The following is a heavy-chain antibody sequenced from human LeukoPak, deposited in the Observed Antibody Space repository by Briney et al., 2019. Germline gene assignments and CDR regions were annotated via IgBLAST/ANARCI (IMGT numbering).Heavy chain of an antibody. CDR3: ARDTGYTNGHASDY. Sequence: GGSLRLSCAASGFTFSSCTMHWVRQAPGKGLEWVALIWYDGSNKYYADSVKDRFTTSRDNSKNTLYLQMSSLRAEDTAVYYCARDTGYTNGHASDYWGQETLVTVPS. V-gene: IGHV3-33*01. D-gene: IGHD2-8*01. J-gene: IGHJ4*02. CDR1: GFTFSSCT. CDR2: IWYDGSNK.